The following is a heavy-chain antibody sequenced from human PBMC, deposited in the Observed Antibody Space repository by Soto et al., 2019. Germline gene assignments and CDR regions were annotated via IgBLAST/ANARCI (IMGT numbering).Heavy chain of an antibody. V-gene: IGHV3-11*01. CDR3: ARGGYQHIDS. CDR2: ISGSGSDK. J-gene: IGHJ4*02. D-gene: IGHD3-22*01. CDR1: GFTFSDYY. Sequence: GSLRLSCGASGFTFSDYYMSWIRQAPGKGLEWVSYISGSGSDKSYADSVKGRFTISRDNAKTSLYLQMNSLSAEDTAVYYCARGGYQHIDSWGQGTLVTVSS.